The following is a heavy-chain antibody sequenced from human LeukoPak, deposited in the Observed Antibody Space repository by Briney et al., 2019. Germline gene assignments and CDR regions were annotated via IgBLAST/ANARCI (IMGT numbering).Heavy chain of an antibody. CDR3: ARLYYYDSSGPHYYMDV. J-gene: IGHJ6*03. D-gene: IGHD3-22*01. Sequence: PSQTLSLTCTVSCGSIISGDYYWSWIRQPPGKRLELTGYIPYSGGTYQNPSLKSRITISVDKSTNHSSLQLSSVTAADTAMYYCARLYYYDSSGPHYYMDVWGKGITVTVSS. CDR2: IPYSGGT. V-gene: IGHV4-30-4*08. CDR1: CGSIISGDYY.